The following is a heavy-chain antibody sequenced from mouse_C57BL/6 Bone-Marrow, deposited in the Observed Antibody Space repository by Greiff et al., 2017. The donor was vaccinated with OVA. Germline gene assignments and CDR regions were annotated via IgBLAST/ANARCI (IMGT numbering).Heavy chain of an antibody. CDR2: ISYDGSN. J-gene: IGHJ3*01. D-gene: IGHD1-1*01. CDR1: GYSITSGYY. Sequence: EVKLVESGPGLVKPSQSLSLTCSVTGYSITSGYYWNWIRQFPGNKLEWMGYISYDGSNNYNPSLKNRISITRDTSKNQFFLKLNSVTTEDTATYYCALSYGSSYAWFAYWGQGTLVTVSA. V-gene: IGHV3-6*01. CDR3: ALSYGSSYAWFAY.